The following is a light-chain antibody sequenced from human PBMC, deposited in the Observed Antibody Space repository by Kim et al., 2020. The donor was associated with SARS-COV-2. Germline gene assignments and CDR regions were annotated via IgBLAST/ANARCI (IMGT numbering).Light chain of an antibody. CDR1: NIGSKS. CDR3: QVWDSYSDHVV. J-gene: IGLJ2*01. Sequence: PGKTARITCGGNNIGSKSVHWYQQKPGQAPVLVIYYDSDRPSGIPERFSGSNSGNTATLTISRVEAGDEADYYCQVWDSYSDHVVFGGGTPADRP. V-gene: IGLV3-21*04. CDR2: YDS.